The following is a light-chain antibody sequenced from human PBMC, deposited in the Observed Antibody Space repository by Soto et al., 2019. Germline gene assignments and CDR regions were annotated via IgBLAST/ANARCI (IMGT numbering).Light chain of an antibody. Sequence: EIVLTQSPGTLSLSPGERATLSCRASQSVSSSYLAWYQQKPGQAPRLLIYAASIRATDISDRFSGSGSGTEFTLTISSLQPHDFATYYCQQYNSYSPTFGQGTKVDIK. CDR1: QSVSSSY. CDR2: AAS. V-gene: IGKV3-20*01. J-gene: IGKJ1*01. CDR3: QQYNSYSPT.